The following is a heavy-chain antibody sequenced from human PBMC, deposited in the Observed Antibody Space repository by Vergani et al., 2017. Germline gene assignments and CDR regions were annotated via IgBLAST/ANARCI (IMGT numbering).Heavy chain of an antibody. CDR3: AKGERNPRIFPRSVGY. J-gene: IGHJ4*02. V-gene: IGHV3-43*02. CDR2: ISGDGGST. CDR1: GFTFDDYA. D-gene: IGHD2-15*01. Sequence: EVQLVESGGGVVQPGGSLRLSCAASGFTFDDYAMHWVRQAPGKGLEWVSLISGDGGSTYYADSVKGRFTISRDNSKNTLYLQMNSLRAEDTAVYYCAKGERNPRIFPRSVGYWGQGTLVTVSS.